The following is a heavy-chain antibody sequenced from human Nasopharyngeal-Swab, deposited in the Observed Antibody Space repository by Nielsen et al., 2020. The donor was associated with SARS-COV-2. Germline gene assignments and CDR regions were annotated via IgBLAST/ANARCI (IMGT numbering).Heavy chain of an antibody. Sequence: GRQMPGKGLEWMGIIYPGDSDTRYSPSFQGQVTISADKSISTAYLQWSSLKASDTAMYYCARHVTSWNDLSWFDPWGQGTLVTVSS. V-gene: IGHV5-51*01. D-gene: IGHD1-1*01. J-gene: IGHJ5*02. CDR3: ARHVTSWNDLSWFDP. CDR2: IYPGDSDT.